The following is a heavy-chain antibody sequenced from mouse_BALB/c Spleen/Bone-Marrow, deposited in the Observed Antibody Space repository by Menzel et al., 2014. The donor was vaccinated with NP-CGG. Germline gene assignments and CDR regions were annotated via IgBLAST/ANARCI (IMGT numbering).Heavy chain of an antibody. CDR2: SRNKANDYTT. CDR1: GFTFSDFY. Sequence: DVQLQESGGGLVPPGGSLRLSCATSGFTFSDFYMEWVRQPPGKRLEWIAASRNKANDYTTEYSASVKGRFIVSRDTSQSILYLQMNALRAGDTAIYYCARDARRGAMDYWGQGTSVTVSS. J-gene: IGHJ4*01. CDR3: ARDARRGAMDY. V-gene: IGHV7-1*02.